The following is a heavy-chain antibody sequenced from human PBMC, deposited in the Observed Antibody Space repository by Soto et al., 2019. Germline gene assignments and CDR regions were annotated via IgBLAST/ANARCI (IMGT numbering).Heavy chain of an antibody. Sequence: QLQLVQSGAEVKKPGSSVKVSCKASGGTLSTYAVTWVRQAPGQGLEWMGGLIPVLGTTTYAPKFQDRITSTAEKSTQTANVEVNRLRAAETAVYYWARVGTPWVKAGGFDPGGQGILVTVSS. J-gene: IGHJ5*02. CDR3: ARVGTPWVKAGGFDP. V-gene: IGHV1-69*06. D-gene: IGHD6-13*01. CDR1: GGTLSTYA. CDR2: LIPVLGTT.